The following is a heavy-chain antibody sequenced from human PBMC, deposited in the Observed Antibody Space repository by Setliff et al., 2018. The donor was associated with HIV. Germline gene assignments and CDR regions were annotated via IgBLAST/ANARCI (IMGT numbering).Heavy chain of an antibody. Sequence: SETLSLTCTVSNASISSGGFYWSWVRQHPGKGLEWIGYIYYSGSTNYNPSLKSRVTISVDTSKNQFSLKLSSVTAADTAVYYCARDQSDYYDSSGSAIYFDYWGQGTLVTVSS. D-gene: IGHD3-22*01. V-gene: IGHV4-61*08. CDR1: NASISSGGFY. CDR3: ARDQSDYYDSSGSAIYFDY. CDR2: IYYSGST. J-gene: IGHJ4*02.